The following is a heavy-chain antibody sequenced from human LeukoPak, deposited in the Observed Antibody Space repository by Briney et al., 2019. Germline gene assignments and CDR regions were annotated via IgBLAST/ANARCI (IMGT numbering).Heavy chain of an antibody. CDR3: VRRAAVRGMDF. CDR1: GFIFDTHT. CDR2: ISGSGDST. J-gene: IGHJ6*02. D-gene: IGHD1-14*01. Sequence: GGSLRLSCTASGFIFDTHTLTWVRQAPGKGLEWVASISGSGDSTNYGDSVKGRFTISRDNFKRTVHLEMSNLRADDTAMYYCVRRAAVRGMDFWGLGTTVIVSS. V-gene: IGHV3-23*01.